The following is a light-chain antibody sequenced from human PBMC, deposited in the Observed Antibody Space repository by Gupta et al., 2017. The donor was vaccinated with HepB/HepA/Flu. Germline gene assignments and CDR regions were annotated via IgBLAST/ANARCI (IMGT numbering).Light chain of an antibody. CDR1: QSVRSN. CDR3: QQYKNWPSGT. Sequence: EIVMTQSPATLSVSPGERATLSCRASQSVRSNLAWYKQKPGQAPRLLIYGASTRDTGIPARFSGSGYGKEFTLTISSRQSEDFAVYYCQQYKNWPSGTFGQGTKVEIK. J-gene: IGKJ1*01. CDR2: GAS. V-gene: IGKV3-15*01.